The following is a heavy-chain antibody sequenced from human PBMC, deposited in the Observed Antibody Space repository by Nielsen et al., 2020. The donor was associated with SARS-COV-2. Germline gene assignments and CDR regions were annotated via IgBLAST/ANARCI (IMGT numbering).Heavy chain of an antibody. Sequence: SCTVSGGSISSYYWSWIRQPPGKGLEWIGYIYYSGSTNYNPSLKSRVTISVDTSKNQFSLKLSSVTAADTAVYYCARTITIFGVVIRGSMDVWGQGTTVTVSS. CDR3: ARTITIFGVVIRGSMDV. V-gene: IGHV4-59*08. D-gene: IGHD3-3*01. CDR2: IYYSGST. J-gene: IGHJ6*02. CDR1: GGSISSYY.